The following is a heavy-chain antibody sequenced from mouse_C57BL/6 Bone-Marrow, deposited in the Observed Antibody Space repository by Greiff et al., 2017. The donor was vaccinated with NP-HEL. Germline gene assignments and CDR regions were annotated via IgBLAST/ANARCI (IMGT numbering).Heavy chain of an antibody. D-gene: IGHD2-4*01. CDR1: GFNIKDDY. V-gene: IGHV14-4*01. Sequence: EVQLQQSGAELVRPGASVKLSCTASGFNIKDDYMHWVKQRPEQGLEWIGWIDPENGDTEYASKFQGKATITADTSSNTAYLQLSSLTSEDTAVYYCTTGGYYDYYWGQGTTLTVSS. CDR2: IDPENGDT. CDR3: TTGGYYDYY. J-gene: IGHJ2*01.